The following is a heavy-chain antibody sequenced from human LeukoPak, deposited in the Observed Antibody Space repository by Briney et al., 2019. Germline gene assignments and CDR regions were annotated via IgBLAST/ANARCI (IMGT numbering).Heavy chain of an antibody. CDR1: GFTFSSYS. CDR3: ARGGDADRPYYFDY. D-gene: IGHD3-10*01. J-gene: IGHJ4*02. Sequence: DPGGSLRLSCAASGFTFSSYSMNWVRQAPGKGLEWVSSISSSSTYIYYADSVKGRFTISRDNAKNSLYLQMNSLRAEDTAVYYCARGGDADRPYYFDYWGQGTLVTVSS. CDR2: ISSSSTYI. V-gene: IGHV3-21*01.